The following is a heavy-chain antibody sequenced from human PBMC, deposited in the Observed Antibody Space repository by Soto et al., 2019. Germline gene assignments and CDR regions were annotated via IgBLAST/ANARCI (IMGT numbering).Heavy chain of an antibody. J-gene: IGHJ6*02. V-gene: IGHV1-2*02. CDR3: AKGGAIVAAGTRVYLYNAMDV. CDR1: GYTFTGYY. D-gene: IGHD1-26*01. Sequence: VASVKVSCKASGYTFTGYYVYWVRQAPGQGLEWMGWINPNSGDTYLAQRFQGRVTMNRDTSIGTAYMELRGLTSDDTAEYYCAKGGAIVAAGTRVYLYNAMDVWGQGTTVTAP. CDR2: INPNSGDT.